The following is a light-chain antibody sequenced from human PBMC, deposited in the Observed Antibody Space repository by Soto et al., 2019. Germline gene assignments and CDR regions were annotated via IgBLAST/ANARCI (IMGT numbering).Light chain of an antibody. J-gene: IGKJ1*01. CDR2: GAS. Sequence: EIVLTQSPGTLSVSPGERATLSCRASQSVSSKLAWYQQKPGQAPRLLFYGASTGATGIPARFSGSGSETEFTLSISSLQSEDFAFYYCKKYNNWWGTLGKGTKGHIK. CDR3: KKYNNWWGT. CDR1: QSVSSK. V-gene: IGKV3-15*01.